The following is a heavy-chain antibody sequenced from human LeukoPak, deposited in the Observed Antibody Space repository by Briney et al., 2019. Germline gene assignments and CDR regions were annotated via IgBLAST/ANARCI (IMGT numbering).Heavy chain of an antibody. CDR3: ARELAYYDSTGAFDY. V-gene: IGHV3-33*08. Sequence: GGSLRLSCAASGFTFSSYSMNWVRQAPGKGLEWVAVIWYDGSNKYYADSVKGRFTISRDNSKNTLYLQMNSLRAEDTAVYYCARELAYYDSTGAFDYWGQGTLVTVSS. J-gene: IGHJ4*02. CDR1: GFTFSSYS. D-gene: IGHD3-22*01. CDR2: IWYDGSNK.